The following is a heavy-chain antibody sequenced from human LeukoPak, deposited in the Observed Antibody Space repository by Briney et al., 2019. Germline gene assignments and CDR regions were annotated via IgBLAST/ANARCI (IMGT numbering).Heavy chain of an antibody. CDR2: IKCNGSEK. CDR3: VRGVGSSTSCYVRAFDI. D-gene: IGHD2-2*01. V-gene: IGHV3-52*01. CDR1: GFTFSNSW. Sequence: GGSLRLSCAASGFTFSNSWMHWVCQAPEKGLEWVADIKCNGSEKCYVDSVKGRLTISRDNAKNSLYLQVNSLRAEDMTVYYCVRGVGSSTSCYVRAFDIWGQGTMVTVSS. J-gene: IGHJ3*02.